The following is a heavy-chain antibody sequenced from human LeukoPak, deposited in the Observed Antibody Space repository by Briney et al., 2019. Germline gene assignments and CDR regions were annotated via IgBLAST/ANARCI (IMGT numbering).Heavy chain of an antibody. CDR1: GYSISSGYY. D-gene: IGHD3-9*01. V-gene: IGHV4-38-2*01. Sequence: SETLSLTCAVSGYSISSGYYWGWIRQPPGKGLEWIGSIYHSGSTYYNPSLKSRVTISVDTSKNQFSLKLSSVTAADTAVYYCARGVLRYFDTFDYWGQGTLVTVPS. CDR3: ARGVLRYFDTFDY. J-gene: IGHJ4*02. CDR2: IYHSGST.